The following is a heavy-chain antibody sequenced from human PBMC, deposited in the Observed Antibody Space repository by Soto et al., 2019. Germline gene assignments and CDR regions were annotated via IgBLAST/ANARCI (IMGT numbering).Heavy chain of an antibody. CDR2: IYHSGST. Sequence: SSETLSLTCAVSGYSISSGYYWGWIRQPPGKGLEWIGSIYHSGSTYYNPSLKSRVTISVDTSKNQFSLKLSSVTAADTAVYYCARADSFDAFDIWGQGTIVTVSS. CDR3: ARADSFDAFDI. J-gene: IGHJ3*02. D-gene: IGHD3-22*01. CDR1: GYSISSGYY. V-gene: IGHV4-38-2*01.